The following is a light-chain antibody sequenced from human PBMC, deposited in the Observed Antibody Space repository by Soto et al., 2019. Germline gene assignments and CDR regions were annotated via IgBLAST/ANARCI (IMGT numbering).Light chain of an antibody. Sequence: DIQMTQSPSSLSASVGDRVTITCQASQDIRNYLNWYQQKPGEAPKLLISDGSNLETGVPSRFSGSGSGTQFTFTISSLQPEDFATYHCQQYEKVGLTFGGGTKVEIK. CDR1: QDIRNY. CDR2: DGS. J-gene: IGKJ4*01. CDR3: QQYEKVGLT. V-gene: IGKV1-33*01.